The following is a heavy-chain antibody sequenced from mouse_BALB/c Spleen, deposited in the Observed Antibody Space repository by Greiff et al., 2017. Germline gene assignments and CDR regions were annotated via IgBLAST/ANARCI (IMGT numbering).Heavy chain of an antibody. J-gene: IGHJ3*01. D-gene: IGHD2-12*01. CDR2: ISTYYGDA. Sequence: QVQLMESGAELVRPGVSVKISCKGSGYTFTDYAMHWVKQSHAKSLEWIGVISTYYGDASYNQKFKGKATMTVDKSSSTAYMGLARLTSEDSAIYYGARHYYWYYGFAYWGQGTLVTGSA. CDR1: GYTFTDYA. V-gene: IGHV1S137*01. CDR3: ARHYYWYYGFAY.